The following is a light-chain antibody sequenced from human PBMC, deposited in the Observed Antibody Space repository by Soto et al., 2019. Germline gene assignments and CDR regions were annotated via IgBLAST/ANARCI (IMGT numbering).Light chain of an antibody. CDR1: QSVSSN. CDR3: QQYNNWPPYT. V-gene: IGKV3-15*01. Sequence: EIVMTQSPATLSVSPGGRATLSCRASQSVSSNLAWYQQKPGQAPRLLIYGASTRATGIPARFSGSGSGTEFTLNISSLQSEDFAVYYCQQYNNWPPYTFGQGTKLEIK. CDR2: GAS. J-gene: IGKJ2*01.